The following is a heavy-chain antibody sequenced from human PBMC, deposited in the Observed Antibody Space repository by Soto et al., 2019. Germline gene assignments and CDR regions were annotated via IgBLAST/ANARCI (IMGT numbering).Heavy chain of an antibody. Sequence: SETLSLTCAVYGRSFSGYYWSWIRQPPGKGLEWIGEINHGGSTNYNPSLKSRVTISVDTSKNQFSLKLSSVTAADTAVYYCARYDYGGNSVFAAFDIWGQGTMVT. J-gene: IGHJ3*02. V-gene: IGHV4-34*01. CDR1: GRSFSGYY. CDR3: ARYDYGGNSVFAAFDI. D-gene: IGHD4-17*01. CDR2: INHGGST.